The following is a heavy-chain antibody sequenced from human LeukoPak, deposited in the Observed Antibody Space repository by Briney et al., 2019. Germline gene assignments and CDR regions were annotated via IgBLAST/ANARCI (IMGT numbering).Heavy chain of an antibody. V-gene: IGHV4-30-2*01. D-gene: IGHD6-13*01. CDR2: IYHSGST. CDR1: GGSISSGGYS. Sequence: KPSQTLSLTCAVSGGSISSGGYSWSWIRQPPGKGLEWIGYIYHSGSTYYNPSLKSRVTISVDRSKNQFSLKLSSVTAADTAVYYCAGGIAAAGIQIDYWGQGTLVTVSS. CDR3: AGGIAAAGIQIDY. J-gene: IGHJ4*02.